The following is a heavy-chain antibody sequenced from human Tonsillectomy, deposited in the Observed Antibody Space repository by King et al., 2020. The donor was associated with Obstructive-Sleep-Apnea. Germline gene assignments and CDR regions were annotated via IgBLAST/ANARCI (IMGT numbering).Heavy chain of an antibody. Sequence: QLVQSGAEVKKPGASVKVSCKVSGYTLTELSMHWVRQAPGKGLEWMGGFDPEDGETIYAQKFQGRVTMTEDTSTDTAYMELSSLRSEDMAVYYCATDVTMVRGVIPTSFDYWGQGTLVTVSS. CDR1: GYTLTELS. V-gene: IGHV1-24*01. CDR3: ATDVTMVRGVIPTSFDY. J-gene: IGHJ4*02. CDR2: FDPEDGET. D-gene: IGHD3-10*01.